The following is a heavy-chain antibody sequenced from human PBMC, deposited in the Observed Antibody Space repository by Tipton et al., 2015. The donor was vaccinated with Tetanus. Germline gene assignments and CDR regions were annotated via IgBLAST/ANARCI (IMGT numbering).Heavy chain of an antibody. CDR1: GGSIRSGDHQ. CDR2: ISPSGRS. J-gene: IGHJ1*01. V-gene: IGHV4-61*08. CDR3: ARANYDFPNQGPCDI. D-gene: IGHD3-3*01. Sequence: TLSLTCTVSGGSIRSGDHQWNWIRQPPGKGLEWLAYISPSGRSNSNYSLKSRITISQDKSKNQFSLKLTSVTAADTAVYYCARANYDFPNQGPCDIWGQGMLFLVSS.